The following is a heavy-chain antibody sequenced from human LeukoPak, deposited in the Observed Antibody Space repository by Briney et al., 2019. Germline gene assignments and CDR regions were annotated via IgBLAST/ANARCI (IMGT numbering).Heavy chain of an antibody. CDR3: ARDPGVGSGWYYFDQ. CDR2: ISYDGSNK. D-gene: IGHD6-19*01. V-gene: IGHV3-30-3*01. Sequence: GGSLRLSCAASGFTFSSYAMHWVRQAPGKGLEWVAVISYDGSNKYYADSVKGRFTISRDNAKSSLYLQMNSLRAEDTAVYYCARDPGVGSGWYYFDQWGQGTLVTVSS. J-gene: IGHJ4*02. CDR1: GFTFSSYA.